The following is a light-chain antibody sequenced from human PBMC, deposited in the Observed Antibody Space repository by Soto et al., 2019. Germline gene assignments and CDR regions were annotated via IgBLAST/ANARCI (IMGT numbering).Light chain of an antibody. CDR3: AAWDDTLNGPV. CDR2: SNN. Sequence: QAVVTQPPSASGTPGQRVTFSCSGSSSNIGSNSVNWYQHLPGTAPKLLIYSNNQRPSGVPDRFSGSKSGTSGYLAISGLKSEDEADYYCAAWDDTLNGPVFGGGTKLTVL. J-gene: IGLJ3*02. V-gene: IGLV1-44*01. CDR1: SSNIGSNS.